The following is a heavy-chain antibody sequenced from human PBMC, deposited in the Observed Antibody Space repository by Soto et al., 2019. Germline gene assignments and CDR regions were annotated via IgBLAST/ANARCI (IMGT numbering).Heavy chain of an antibody. CDR2: IYYSGST. J-gene: IGHJ6*02. CDR1: GGSISSGGYY. Sequence: QVQLQESGPGLVKPSQTLSLTCTVSGGSISSGGYYWSWIRQHPGKGLEWIGYIYYSGSTYYNPSRKGRVTIPVDTSKNQFSLKLSSVTAADTAVYYCARGGRRSPGMDVWGQGTTVTVSS. V-gene: IGHV4-31*03. CDR3: ARGGRRSPGMDV.